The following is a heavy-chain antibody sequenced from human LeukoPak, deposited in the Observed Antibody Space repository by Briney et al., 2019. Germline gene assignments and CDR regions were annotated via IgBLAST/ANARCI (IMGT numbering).Heavy chain of an antibody. D-gene: IGHD3-9*01. CDR3: AAADLTIAPVLFDP. J-gene: IGHJ5*02. CDR1: GYTLTELS. Sequence: ASVKVSCKVSGYTLTELSMHWVRQAPGKGLEWMGGFDPEDGETIYAQKFQGRVTMTEDTSTDTAYMELSSLRSEDTAVYYCAAADLTIAPVLFDPWGQGTLVTVSS. CDR2: FDPEDGET. V-gene: IGHV1-24*01.